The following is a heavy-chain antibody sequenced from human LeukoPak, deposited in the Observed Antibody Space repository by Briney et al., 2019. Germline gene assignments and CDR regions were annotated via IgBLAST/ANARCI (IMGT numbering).Heavy chain of an antibody. V-gene: IGHV3-30*18. CDR1: GFTFSSYG. CDR3: AKVMVRGVNPGVYFDY. CDR2: ISYDGSNK. D-gene: IGHD3-10*01. J-gene: IGHJ4*02. Sequence: GRSLRLSCAASGFTFSSYGMHWVRRAPGKGLEWVAVISYDGSNKYYADSVKGRFTISRDNSKNTLYLQMNSLRAEDTAVYYCAKVMVRGVNPGVYFDYWGQGTLSPSPQ.